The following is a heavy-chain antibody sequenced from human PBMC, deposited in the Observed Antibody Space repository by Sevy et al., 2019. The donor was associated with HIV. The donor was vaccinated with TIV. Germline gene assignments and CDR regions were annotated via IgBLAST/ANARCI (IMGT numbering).Heavy chain of an antibody. CDR3: ARELIAVAGTRFDY. CDR1: GYTFTGYY. CDR2: INPNSSGT. D-gene: IGHD6-19*01. J-gene: IGHJ4*02. Sequence: ASVKVSCKASGYTFTGYYMHWVRQAPGQGLEWMGWINPNSSGTNYAQKFQGRVTMTRDTSISTAYMELSRLRSDDTAVYYCARELIAVAGTRFDYWGQGTLVTVSS. V-gene: IGHV1-2*02.